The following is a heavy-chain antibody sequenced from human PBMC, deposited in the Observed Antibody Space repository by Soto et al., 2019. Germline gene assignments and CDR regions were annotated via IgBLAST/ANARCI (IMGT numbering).Heavy chain of an antibody. J-gene: IGHJ2*01. CDR3: ARDSEIPGPFWYFVI. CDR2: VNPKRGGT. CDR1: GYTFSDYF. V-gene: IGHV1-2*02. Sequence: QAQLVQSGTEVKKPGASVRVSCKTYGYTFSDYFLHWVRQAPGQGPEWMGFVNPKRGGTQYAQKFQARVSMTRDTSINTFYMDLSGLTSDDTADYFCARDSEIPGPFWYFVIWGRGTLVTDSS.